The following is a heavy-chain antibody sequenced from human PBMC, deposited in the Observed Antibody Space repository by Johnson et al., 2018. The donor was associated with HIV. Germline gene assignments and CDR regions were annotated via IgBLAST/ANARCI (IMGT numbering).Heavy chain of an antibody. CDR3: AREPVAGPGRNAFDI. CDR1: GFTFGDYA. CDR2: ISWNGGNT. V-gene: IGHV3-20*04. Sequence: VQLVESGGGLVQPGRSLRLSCTASGFTFGDYALNWVRQAPGKGLEWVSGISWNGGNTDYADPVKGRFTISRDNAKNSLYLQMNSLRAEDTALYFCAREPVAGPGRNAFDIWGQGTMVTVSS. D-gene: IGHD6-19*01. J-gene: IGHJ3*02.